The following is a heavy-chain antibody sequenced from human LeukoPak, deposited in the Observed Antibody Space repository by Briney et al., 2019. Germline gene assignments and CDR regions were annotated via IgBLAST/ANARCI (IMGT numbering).Heavy chain of an antibody. D-gene: IGHD4-17*01. J-gene: IGHJ6*02. CDR1: GITVSSNY. CDR3: ARDPRTTGKSNYGMDV. V-gene: IGHV3-53*01. Sequence: ARSLRLACAASGITVSSNYMSWDRQSTGKGRDWVSIIYSGGTTYYADSVQGRFTISRDNSKNTVYLQMNSLRVEDTAVYYCARDPRTTGKSNYGMDVWGQGTTVTVSS. CDR2: IYSGGTT.